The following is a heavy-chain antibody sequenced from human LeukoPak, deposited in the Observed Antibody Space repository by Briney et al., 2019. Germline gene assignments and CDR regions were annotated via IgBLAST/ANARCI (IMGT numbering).Heavy chain of an antibody. D-gene: IGHD3-22*01. V-gene: IGHV3-30*04. CDR2: ISYDGSNK. J-gene: IGHJ3*02. Sequence: GGSLRLSCAASGFTFGSYAMHWVRQAPGKGLEWVAVISYDGSNKYYADSVKGRFTISRDNSKNTLYLQMNSLRAEDTAVYYCARERFYDSSGYSDAFDIWGQGTMVTVSS. CDR3: ARERFYDSSGYSDAFDI. CDR1: GFTFGSYA.